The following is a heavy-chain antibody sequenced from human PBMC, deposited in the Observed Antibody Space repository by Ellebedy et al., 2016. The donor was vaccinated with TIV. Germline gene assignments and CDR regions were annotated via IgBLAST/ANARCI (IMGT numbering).Heavy chain of an antibody. CDR1: GYTFTNYA. V-gene: IGHV1-3*01. J-gene: IGHJ4*02. Sequence: ASVKVSCKASGYTFTNYAMHWVRQAPGQRLEWMGWINAGNGNTKYSQKFQGRVTMTTDTSTSTAYMELRSLRSDDTAVYYCARDPTMAEYFDYWGQGTLVTVSS. D-gene: IGHD3-10*01. CDR2: INAGNGNT. CDR3: ARDPTMAEYFDY.